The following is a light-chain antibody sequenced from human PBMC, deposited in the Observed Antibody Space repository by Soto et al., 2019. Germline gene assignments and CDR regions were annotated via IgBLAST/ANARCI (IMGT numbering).Light chain of an antibody. Sequence: AIQLTQSPSSLSASVGDRVTITCRASQDIRGALAWYQQKPGKAPKFLIFDVSTLQSGVPSRFSGSGSGTDFTLTISSLQPEDFGTYYCQQFNTFTITFGQGTELEIK. CDR2: DVS. CDR3: QQFNTFTIT. V-gene: IGKV1-13*02. CDR1: QDIRGA. J-gene: IGKJ5*01.